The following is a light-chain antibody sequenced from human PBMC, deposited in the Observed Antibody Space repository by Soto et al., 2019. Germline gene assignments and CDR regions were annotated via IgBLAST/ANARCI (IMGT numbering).Light chain of an antibody. CDR3: QQSYSTPFT. Sequence: DIQMTQSPSSLSASVGDRVTLICRASQSISSYLNWYQQKPGKAPKVLIYAASSLQSGVPSRFSSSGSGTDFTLTISSLQPEDFATYYCQQSYSTPFTFGPGTKVDIK. CDR1: QSISSY. CDR2: AAS. V-gene: IGKV1-39*01. J-gene: IGKJ3*01.